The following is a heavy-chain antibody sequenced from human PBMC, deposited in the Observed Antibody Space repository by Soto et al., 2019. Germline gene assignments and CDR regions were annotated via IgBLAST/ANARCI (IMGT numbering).Heavy chain of an antibody. CDR3: AGDFSPPGEFFYDAFDV. D-gene: IGHD2-21*01. V-gene: IGHV3-7*04. CDR1: GFTFSAFW. CDR2: IKRDGTVT. Sequence: EVQLVESGGGLVQPGESLRLSCAASGFTFSAFWMTWLRQAPGKGLEWVANIKRDGTVTHYGDSVEGRCTLSRDNAQNSLFLQLNSLRHEDTVMYYCAGDFSPPGEFFYDAFDVWGQGTFVTVSS. J-gene: IGHJ3*01.